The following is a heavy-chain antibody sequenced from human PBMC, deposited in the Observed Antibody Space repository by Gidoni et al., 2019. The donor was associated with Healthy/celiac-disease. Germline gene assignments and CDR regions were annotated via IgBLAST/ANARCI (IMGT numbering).Heavy chain of an antibody. CDR1: GYTFTSYD. V-gene: IGHV1-8*01. J-gene: IGHJ6*02. CDR2: MNPNSGNT. Sequence: QVQLVQSGAEVKKPGASVKVSCKASGYTFTSYDINWVRQATGQGLEWMGWMNPNSGNTGYAQKFQGRVTMTRNTSISTAYMELSSLRSEDTAVYYCARSPKLDYYDFWSGYSNYGMDVWGQGTTVTVSS. D-gene: IGHD3-3*01. CDR3: ARSPKLDYYDFWSGYSNYGMDV.